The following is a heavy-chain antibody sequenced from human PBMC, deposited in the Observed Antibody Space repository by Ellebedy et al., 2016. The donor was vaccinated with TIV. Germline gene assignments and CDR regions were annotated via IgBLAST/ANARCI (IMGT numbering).Heavy chain of an antibody. J-gene: IGHJ4*02. V-gene: IGHV1-18*04. D-gene: IGHD3-22*01. CDR2: ISAYNGNT. CDR3: AKGRGGGSDSSAPRYYFDY. Sequence: AASVKVFCKASGYTFTSYGISWVRQAPGQGLEWMGWISAYNGNTNYAQKLQGRVTMTTDTSTSTAYMDLRSLRSDDTAVYYCAKGRGGGSDSSAPRYYFDYWGLGTLVTVSS. CDR1: GYTFTSYG.